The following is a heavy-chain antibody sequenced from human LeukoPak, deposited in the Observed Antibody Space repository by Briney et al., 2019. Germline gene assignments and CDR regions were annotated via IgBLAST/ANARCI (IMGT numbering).Heavy chain of an antibody. CDR2: INHSGST. D-gene: IGHD1-1*01. V-gene: IGHV4-34*01. CDR1: GWSFSGYY. CDR3: ARVAGNDV. Sequence: PSETLSLTCAVYGWSFSGYYCSWIRQPPGKGLEWIGEINHSGSTNYNPSLKNRVIISVQTSKNQFALTLSSVTAADTAVYYCARVAGNDVWGQGTLVTVSS. J-gene: IGHJ4*02.